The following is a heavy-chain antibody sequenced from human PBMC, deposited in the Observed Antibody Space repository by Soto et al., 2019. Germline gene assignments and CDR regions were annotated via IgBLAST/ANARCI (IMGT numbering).Heavy chain of an antibody. CDR3: ARWWSGSRQGFDP. V-gene: IGHV4-31*03. CDR1: GGSISSGDYY. J-gene: IGHJ5*02. D-gene: IGHD3-3*01. Sequence: QVQLQESGPGLVKPSQTLSLTCTVSGGSISSGDYYWSWIRQHPGKGLEWIGYIYYSGSTYYNPSLKGRVTISVDTSKNQFSLKLSAVTGAGTAVYYCARWWSGSRQGFDPWGQGTLVTVSS. CDR2: IYYSGST.